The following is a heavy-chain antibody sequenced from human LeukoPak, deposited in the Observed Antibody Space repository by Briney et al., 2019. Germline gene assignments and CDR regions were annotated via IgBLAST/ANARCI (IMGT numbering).Heavy chain of an antibody. CDR2: INPNSGGT. CDR1: GYTFTGYY. D-gene: IGHD3-22*01. Sequence: ASLKVSCKASGYTFTGYYMHWVRQAPGQRLEWMGWINPNSGGTKYAQKFQGRVTMTRDTSISTAYMELSRLRSDDTAVYYCARTYYYDSSGYSGYYYGMDVWGQGTTVTVSS. CDR3: ARTYYYDSSGYSGYYYGMDV. J-gene: IGHJ6*02. V-gene: IGHV1-2*02.